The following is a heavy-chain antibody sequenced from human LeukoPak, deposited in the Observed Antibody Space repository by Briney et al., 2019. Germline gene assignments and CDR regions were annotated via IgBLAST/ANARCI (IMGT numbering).Heavy chain of an antibody. CDR3: ARDRRYCSGGSCYFDYFFDY. V-gene: IGHV3-30*04. Sequence: GGSLRLSCAASGFTFNSYAVHWVRQAPGKGLEWVAVISYDGSINFYAASVKGRFTISRDNSKSTLYLQMNSLRIDDTALYFCARDRRYCSGGSCYFDYFFDYWGQGTLVTVSS. D-gene: IGHD2-15*01. J-gene: IGHJ4*02. CDR2: ISYDGSIN. CDR1: GFTFNSYA.